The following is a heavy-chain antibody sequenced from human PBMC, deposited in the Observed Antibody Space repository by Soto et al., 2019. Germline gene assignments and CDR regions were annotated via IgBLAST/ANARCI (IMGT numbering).Heavy chain of an antibody. Sequence: QVQLVQSGGGVVQPGRSLRLSCAASGFTFRSYAMHWVRQAPGKGLEWVAAITFDGSNKYYADSVKGRFTISRDNSENTLYLQMNGLRPEVTAVYYCAKDPVIVTVVQLRISCFDCWGQGTRVTVSS. J-gene: IGHJ4*02. CDR1: GFTFRSYA. CDR3: AKDPVIVTVVQLRISCFDC. D-gene: IGHD3-16*02. CDR2: ITFDGSNK. V-gene: IGHV3-30*18.